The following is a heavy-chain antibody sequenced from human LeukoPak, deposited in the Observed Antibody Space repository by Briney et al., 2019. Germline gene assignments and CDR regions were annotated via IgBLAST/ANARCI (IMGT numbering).Heavy chain of an antibody. J-gene: IGHJ6*03. CDR2: IIPIFGTA. CDR3: AKQGAARQDYYMDV. Sequence: SVKVSCKASGGSFTSYAISWVRQAPGQGLEWMGRIIPIFGTANYAQRFQDRVTITADIVSSTAYMELTSLTSGDTAVYFCAKQGAARQDYYMDVWGNGTTVTVSS. CDR1: GGSFTSYA. V-gene: IGHV1-69*06. D-gene: IGHD5-18*01.